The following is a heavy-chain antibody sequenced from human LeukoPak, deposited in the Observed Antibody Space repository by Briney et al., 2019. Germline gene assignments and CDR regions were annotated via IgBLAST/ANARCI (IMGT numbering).Heavy chain of an antibody. CDR2: ISYDGSNK. J-gene: IGHJ4*02. CDR1: GFTFSSYG. D-gene: IGHD2-2*01. V-gene: IGHV3-30*03. CDR3: ATLVVRDY. Sequence: GGSLRLSCAASGFTFSSYGMHWVRQAPGKGLEWVAVISYDGSNKYYADSVKGRFTISRDNSKNTLYLQMNSLRAEDTAVYYCATLVVRDYWGQGTLVTVSS.